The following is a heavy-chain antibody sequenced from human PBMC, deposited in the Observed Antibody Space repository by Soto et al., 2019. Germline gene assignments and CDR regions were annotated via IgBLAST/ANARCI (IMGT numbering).Heavy chain of an antibody. V-gene: IGHV4-59*01. CDR3: ARDLGSLYFDY. CDR2: IYYSGST. J-gene: IGHJ4*02. Sequence: QVQLQESGPGLVKPSETLSLTCTVSGGSISSYYWSWIRQPPGKGLEWIGYIYYSGSTNYNPSLKSRVTISVDTSKNQFSLKLSSVTAADTAVYYCARDLGSLYFDYWGQGTLVTVSS. CDR1: GGSISSYY.